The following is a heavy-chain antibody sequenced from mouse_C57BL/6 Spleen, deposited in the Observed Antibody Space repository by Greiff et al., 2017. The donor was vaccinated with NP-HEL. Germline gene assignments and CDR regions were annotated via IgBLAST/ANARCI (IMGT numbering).Heavy chain of an antibody. CDR3: ARRLDDYDGHYAMDY. V-gene: IGHV1-4*01. Sequence: QVQLQQSGAELARPGASVKMSCKASGYTFTSYTMHWVKQRPGQGLEWIGYINPSSGYTKYNQTFTDKDTLTADKSSSTSDMQLSSLTSEDSAVYYCARRLDDYDGHYAMDYWGQGTSVTVSS. CDR1: GYTFTSYT. D-gene: IGHD2-4*01. CDR2: INPSSGYT. J-gene: IGHJ4*01.